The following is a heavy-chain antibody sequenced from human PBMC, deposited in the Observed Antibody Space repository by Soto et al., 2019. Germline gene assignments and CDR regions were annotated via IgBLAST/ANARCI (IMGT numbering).Heavy chain of an antibody. CDR2: VYYTGGS. V-gene: IGHV4-30-4*01. D-gene: IGHD5-12*01. CDR1: GGSISSGDYY. Sequence: SETPSLTCTVSGGSISSGDYYWSWIRQPPGKGLEWIAYVYYTGGSYYNPSLKSRATISVDTSKNQFSLKVSSVTATDTAVYYCASDYRSGYDIWGQGTLVTGSS. J-gene: IGHJ4*02. CDR3: ASDYRSGYDI.